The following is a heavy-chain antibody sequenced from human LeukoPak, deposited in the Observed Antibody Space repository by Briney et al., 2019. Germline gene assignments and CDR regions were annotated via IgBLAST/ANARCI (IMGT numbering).Heavy chain of an antibody. Sequence: GGSLRLSCAASEFTFSTYSMNWVRQAPGKGLEWVSSISSGSTYIYYADSVKGRFTISRDNAKNSLYLQMNSLRAEDTAVYYCARDPGTLRYFDTSDAFDIWGQGTMVTVSS. CDR2: ISSGSTYI. CDR3: ARDPGTLRYFDTSDAFDI. J-gene: IGHJ3*02. V-gene: IGHV3-21*01. D-gene: IGHD3-9*01. CDR1: EFTFSTYS.